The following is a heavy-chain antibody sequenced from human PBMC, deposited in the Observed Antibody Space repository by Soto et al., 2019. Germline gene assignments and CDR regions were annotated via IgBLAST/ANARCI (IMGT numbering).Heavy chain of an antibody. CDR1: GGSFSGYY. CDR3: ARAPYDYVWGSYRSTAGGAFDI. Sequence: QVQLQQWGAGLLKPSETLSLTCAVYGGSFSGYYWSWIHQPPGKGLEWIGEINHSGSTNYNPSLKSRVTISVDTSKNQFSLKLSSVTAADTAVYYCARAPYDYVWGSYRSTAGGAFDIWGQGTMVTVSS. D-gene: IGHD3-16*02. V-gene: IGHV4-34*01. CDR2: INHSGST. J-gene: IGHJ3*02.